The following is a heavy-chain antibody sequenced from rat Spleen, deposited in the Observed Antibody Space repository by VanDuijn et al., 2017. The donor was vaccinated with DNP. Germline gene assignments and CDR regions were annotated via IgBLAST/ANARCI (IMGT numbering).Heavy chain of an antibody. CDR3: ARPSWFAY. V-gene: IGHV5-25*01. Sequence: EVQLVESGGGLVQPGRSLKLSCAASGFTFSNYDMAWVRQAPTKGLEWVASISTSGGSTYYRDSVKGRFTVSRDNAKSTLYLQMDSLRSEDTAPYSCARPSWFAYWGQGTLVTVSS. CDR1: GFTFSNYD. J-gene: IGHJ3*01. CDR2: ISTSGGST.